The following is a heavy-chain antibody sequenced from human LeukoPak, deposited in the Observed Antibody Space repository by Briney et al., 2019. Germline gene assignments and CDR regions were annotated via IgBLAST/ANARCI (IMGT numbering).Heavy chain of an antibody. CDR3: ARRVTMIVVGYYYYYMDV. D-gene: IGHD3-22*01. V-gene: IGHV1-2*02. J-gene: IGHJ6*03. CDR1: GYTFTGYY. CDR2: INPNSGGT. Sequence: GASVKVSCKASGYTFTGYYMHWVRQAPGQGLEWMGWINPNSGGTNYAQKFQGRVTMTTDTSTSTAYMELRSLRSDDTAVYYCARRVTMIVVGYYYYYMDVWGKGTTVTVSS.